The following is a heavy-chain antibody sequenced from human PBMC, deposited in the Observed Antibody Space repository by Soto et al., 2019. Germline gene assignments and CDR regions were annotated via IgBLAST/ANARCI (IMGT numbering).Heavy chain of an antibody. CDR3: ALPPATPGNDAFDI. J-gene: IGHJ3*02. V-gene: IGHV1-69*02. Sequence: QVQLVQSGAEVKKPGSSVKVSCKASGGTFSSYTISWVRQAPGQGLEWMGRIIPILGIANYAQRFQGRVTITADKSTSTAYMELSSLRSEDTAVYYCALPPATPGNDAFDIWGQGTMVTVSS. CDR2: IIPILGIA. CDR1: GGTFSSYT. D-gene: IGHD2-15*01.